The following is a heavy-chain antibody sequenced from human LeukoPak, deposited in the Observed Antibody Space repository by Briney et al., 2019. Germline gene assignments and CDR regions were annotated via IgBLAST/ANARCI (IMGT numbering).Heavy chain of an antibody. V-gene: IGHV3-74*01. D-gene: IGHD3-16*01. CDR3: ARGGELTALDYYYMDV. J-gene: IGHJ6*03. CDR1: GFTFSSYW. Sequence: GGSLRLSCAASGFTFSSYWMHWVRQAPGEGLVWVSRINSGGSSTNYADSVKGRFTISRDNAKNALYLQMNSLRAENTAVYYCARGGELTALDYYYMDVWAKGPRSPSP. CDR2: INSGGSST.